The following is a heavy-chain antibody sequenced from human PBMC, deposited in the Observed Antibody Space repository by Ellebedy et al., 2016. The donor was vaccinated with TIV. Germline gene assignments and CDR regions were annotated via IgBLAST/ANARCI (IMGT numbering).Heavy chain of an antibody. CDR3: AREFRYDFWRGPLDH. V-gene: IGHV4-4*07. CDR1: GGSISTDY. D-gene: IGHD3-3*01. Sequence: GSLRLXXTVSGGSISTDYWSWIRQPAGKGLEWVGRISSSGTTNYNPSLRSRVTMSVDTSKNQFSLKLTSVTAADTALYYCAREFRYDFWRGPLDHWGQGTTVTVSS. J-gene: IGHJ4*02. CDR2: ISSSGTT.